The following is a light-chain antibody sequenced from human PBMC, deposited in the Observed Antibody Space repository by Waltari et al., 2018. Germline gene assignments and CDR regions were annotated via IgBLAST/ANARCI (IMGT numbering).Light chain of an antibody. V-gene: IGLV2-14*03. CDR1: SSDFGANKY. Sequence: QSALTQPASASGSPGQSITISCTATSSDFGANKYVSWYQQHPGKAPNVVIYDVTERPSGVSNRFSGSKSGGTASLTISGLQTEDEAGYYCSSRTNSITWVFGGGTKVTVL. J-gene: IGLJ3*02. CDR3: SSRTNSITWV. CDR2: DVT.